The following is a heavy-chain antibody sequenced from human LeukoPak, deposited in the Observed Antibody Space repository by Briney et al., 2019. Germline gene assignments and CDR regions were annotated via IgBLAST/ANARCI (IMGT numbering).Heavy chain of an antibody. CDR2: IYYTGST. CDR1: GDSITSGGSY. V-gene: IGHV4-31*03. D-gene: IGHD1-7*01. Sequence: TLSLTCTVSGDSITSGGSYWTWLRQHPGGGLAWIGYIYYTGSTFYNPSLKSRLTLSVDTSKNQFSLKLTSMTAADTAVYFCARAVPEFRTWGQGTLVTVSS. CDR3: ARAVPEFRT. J-gene: IGHJ4*02.